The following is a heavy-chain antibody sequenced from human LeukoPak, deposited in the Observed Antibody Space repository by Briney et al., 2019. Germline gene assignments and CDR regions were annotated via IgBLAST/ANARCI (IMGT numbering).Heavy chain of an antibody. Sequence: GGSLRLSCASSGFTFSNYAMTWVRQAPGKGLEWVSVISGSGSNTDYADSVKGRFTISRDNAKNSLNLQMNSLRAEDTAVYYCARDDPGRGSYLRHWGQGALVTVSS. CDR2: ISGSGSNT. D-gene: IGHD1-26*01. CDR3: ARDDPGRGSYLRH. J-gene: IGHJ4*02. CDR1: GFTFSNYA. V-gene: IGHV3-23*01.